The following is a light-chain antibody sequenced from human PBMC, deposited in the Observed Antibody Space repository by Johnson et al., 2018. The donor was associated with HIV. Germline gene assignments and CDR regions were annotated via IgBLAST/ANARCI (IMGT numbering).Light chain of an antibody. CDR2: EST. J-gene: IGLJ1*01. Sequence: QSVLTQPPSVSAAPGQKVTISCSGSNSNIGNNYVSWYQQLPGTAPKLLIYESTNRPSGIPDRFSGFTYGPSATLGISGLQTGDEADYYCGTWDSRLNVYLFGPWTKVTVL. CDR3: GTWDSRLNVYL. CDR1: NSNIGNNY. V-gene: IGLV1-51*02.